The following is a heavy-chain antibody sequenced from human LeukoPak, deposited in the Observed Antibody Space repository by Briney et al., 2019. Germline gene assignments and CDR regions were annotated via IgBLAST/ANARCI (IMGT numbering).Heavy chain of an antibody. D-gene: IGHD2-2*02. CDR1: GGSFSGYY. J-gene: IGHJ1*01. Sequence: SETLSLTCAVYGGSFSGYYWSWIRQPPGKGLEWIGEINHSGSTNYNPSLKSRVTISVDTSKNQFSLKLSPVTAADTAVYYCARGPIVVVPAAIRRYFQHWGQGTLVTVSS. V-gene: IGHV4-34*01. CDR2: INHSGST. CDR3: ARGPIVVVPAAIRRYFQH.